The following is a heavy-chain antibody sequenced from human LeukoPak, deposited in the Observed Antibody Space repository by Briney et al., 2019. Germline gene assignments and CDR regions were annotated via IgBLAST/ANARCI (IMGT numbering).Heavy chain of an antibody. Sequence: PSETLSLTCAVSGGPIIASYWSWIRQPPGKGLEWIGYTHYSGTGNYNPSLKSRVTISIDTSKNRFSLRLNSVTAADTAVYYCARVRFYDTTGYSTSYYLDYWGQGALVTVSS. CDR2: THYSGTG. J-gene: IGHJ4*02. CDR3: ARVRFYDTTGYSTSYYLDY. V-gene: IGHV4-59*01. D-gene: IGHD3-22*01. CDR1: GGPIIASY.